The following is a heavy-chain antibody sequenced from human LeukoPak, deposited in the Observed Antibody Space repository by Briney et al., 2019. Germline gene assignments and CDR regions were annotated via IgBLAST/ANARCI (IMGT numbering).Heavy chain of an antibody. D-gene: IGHD1-26*01. CDR3: ARGRGAGATISDY. CDR1: GGSVSSGGYY. Sequence: SQTLSLTCTVSGGSVSSGGYYWIWIRQHPGKGLEWIGYIYYSGSTYYSPSLKSRVTISLDTSKNQFSLRLSSVTAADTAVYYCARGRGAGATISDYWGQGTLVTVPS. J-gene: IGHJ4*02. V-gene: IGHV4-31*03. CDR2: IYYSGST.